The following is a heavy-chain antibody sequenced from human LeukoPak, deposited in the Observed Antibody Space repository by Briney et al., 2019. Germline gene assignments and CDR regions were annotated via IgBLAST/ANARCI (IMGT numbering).Heavy chain of an antibody. CDR2: IYSGGST. D-gene: IGHD4-23*01. CDR3: AREGGNSGY. CDR1: GFSFSINY. J-gene: IGHJ4*02. V-gene: IGHV3-53*01. Sequence: PGGSLRLSCAASGFSFSINYMSWVRQAPGKGLEWVSVIYSGGSTYYADSVKGRFTISRDNSKNTLYLQMNNLRAEDTAVYYCAREGGNSGYWGQGTLVTVSS.